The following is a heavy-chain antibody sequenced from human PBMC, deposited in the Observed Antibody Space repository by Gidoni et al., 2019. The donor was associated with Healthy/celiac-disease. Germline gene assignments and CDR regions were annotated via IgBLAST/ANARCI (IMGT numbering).Heavy chain of an antibody. CDR3: ASDIRGDYGDYIWMGWRYFDY. CDR2: IYYSGSP. V-gene: IGHV4-39*01. J-gene: IGHJ4*02. Sequence: LQRQEAGPGLVQPTETLSINCPVTGGSLRSSRHFWGGSRQPPGKGLEWIGSIYYSGSPDYNTSLKSRVTISVDTSTTQLSLKLSSVTAADTAVYYCASDIRGDYGDYIWMGWRYFDYLGQGTLVTVSS. D-gene: IGHD4-17*01. CDR1: GGSLRSSRHF.